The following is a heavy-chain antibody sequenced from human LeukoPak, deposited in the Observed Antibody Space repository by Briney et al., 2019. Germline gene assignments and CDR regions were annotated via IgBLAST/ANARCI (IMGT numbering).Heavy chain of an antibody. V-gene: IGHV3-23*01. CDR1: GFTFSSYA. CDR2: IIGSGGST. D-gene: IGHD2-15*01. Sequence: PGGSLRLSCAASGFTFSSYAMSWVRQAPGKGLEWVSSIIGSGGSTYYADSVKGRFTISRDNSKNTLYLQMNSLRAEDTAVYYCAKDGGCSGGSGYWGVYDAFDIWGQGTMVTVSS. J-gene: IGHJ3*02. CDR3: AKDGGCSGGSGYWGVYDAFDI.